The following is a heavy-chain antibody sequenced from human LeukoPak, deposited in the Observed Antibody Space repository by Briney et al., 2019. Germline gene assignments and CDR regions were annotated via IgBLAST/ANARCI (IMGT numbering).Heavy chain of an antibody. V-gene: IGHV3-48*04. J-gene: IGHJ4*02. CDR1: GFTFSSYS. CDR3: ARDAYCSGGSCYSDFDY. CDR2: ISSSSSTI. Sequence: GGSLRLSCAASGFTFSSYSMNWVRQAPGKGLEWVSYISSSSSTIYYADSVKGRFTISRDNAKNPLYLQMNSLRAEDTAVYYCARDAYCSGGSCYSDFDYWGQGTLVTVSS. D-gene: IGHD2-15*01.